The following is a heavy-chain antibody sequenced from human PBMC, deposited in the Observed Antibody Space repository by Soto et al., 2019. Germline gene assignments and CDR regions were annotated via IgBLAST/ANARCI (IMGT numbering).Heavy chain of an antibody. CDR1: GYSFTSYW. Sequence: GESLKISCKGSGYSFTSYWISWVRQMPGKGLEWMGRIDPSDSYTNYSPSFQGHVTISADKSISTAYLQWSSLKASDTAMYYCARTHTHTYYYDSSGYQGDYWGQGTLVTVSS. J-gene: IGHJ4*02. V-gene: IGHV5-10-1*01. CDR2: IDPSDSYT. D-gene: IGHD3-22*01. CDR3: ARTHTHTYYYDSSGYQGDY.